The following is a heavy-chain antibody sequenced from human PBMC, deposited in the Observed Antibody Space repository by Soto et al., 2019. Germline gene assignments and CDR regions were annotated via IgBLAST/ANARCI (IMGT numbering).Heavy chain of an antibody. CDR1: GFTFSSYA. J-gene: IGHJ5*02. V-gene: IGHV3-23*01. CDR2: ISGSGGST. D-gene: IGHD2-2*01. Sequence: GGSLRLSCAASGFTFSSYAMSWVRQAPGKGLEWVSAISGSGGSTYYADSVKGRFTISRDNSKNTLYLQMNSLRAEDTAVYYCAKDWSRHPAAIGAGWFDPWGQGTLVTVSS. CDR3: AKDWSRHPAAIGAGWFDP.